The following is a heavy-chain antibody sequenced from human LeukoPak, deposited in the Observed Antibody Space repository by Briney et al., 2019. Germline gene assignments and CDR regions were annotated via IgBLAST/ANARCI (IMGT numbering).Heavy chain of an antibody. CDR1: GGSISSYY. CDR3: ASGEVVIGVDY. Sequence: SETLSLTCTVSGGSISSYYWSWIRQPAGKGLEWIGRIYTSGSTNYNPSLKSRVTMSVDTSKNQFSLNLSSVTAADTAVYYCASGEVVIGVDYWGQGTLVTVSS. CDR2: IYTSGST. V-gene: IGHV4-4*07. J-gene: IGHJ4*02. D-gene: IGHD4-23*01.